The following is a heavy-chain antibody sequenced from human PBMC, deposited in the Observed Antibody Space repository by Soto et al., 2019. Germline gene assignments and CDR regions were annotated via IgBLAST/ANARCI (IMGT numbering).Heavy chain of an antibody. V-gene: IGHV3-15*07. Sequence: GGSLRLSCAASGFTFSNAWMNWVRQAPGKGLEWVGRIKSKTDGGTTDYAAPVKGRFTISRDDSKNTLYLQMNSLKTEDTAVYYCTTDFLGVRAAYYFDYWGQGTLVTVSS. D-gene: IGHD3-10*02. J-gene: IGHJ4*02. CDR1: GFTFSNAW. CDR3: TTDFLGVRAAYYFDY. CDR2: IKSKTDGGTT.